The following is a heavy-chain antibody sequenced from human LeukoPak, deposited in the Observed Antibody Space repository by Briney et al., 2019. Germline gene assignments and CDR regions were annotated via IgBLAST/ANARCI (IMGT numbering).Heavy chain of an antibody. CDR2: IYYSGST. D-gene: IGHD3-3*01. J-gene: IGHJ4*02. V-gene: IGHV4-39*07. Sequence: NSSETLSLTCSVSGGSISSSSYYWGWIRQPPGKGLEWIGSIYYSGSTYYNPSLKSRVTISVDTSKNQFSLKLSSVTAADTAVYYCARGTEGTIFSPGGSFDYWGQGTLVTVSS. CDR3: ARGTEGTIFSPGGSFDY. CDR1: GGSISSSSYY.